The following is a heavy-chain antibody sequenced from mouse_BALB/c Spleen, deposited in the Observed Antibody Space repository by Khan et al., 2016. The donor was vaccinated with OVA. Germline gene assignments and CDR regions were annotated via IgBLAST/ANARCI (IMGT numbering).Heavy chain of an antibody. V-gene: IGHV3-8*02. Sequence: VQLKESGPSLVKPSQTLSLTCSVTGDSITTGYWNWIRKFPGTKLEYMGYIIYTGYTYYNPSLKSRISITRHTSNNQYYLQLNSVTDEDTATYYCAKSSYRYAFVYWGQATLVTVSA. D-gene: IGHD2-14*01. CDR2: IIYTGYT. J-gene: IGHJ3*01. CDR1: GDSITTGY. CDR3: AKSSYRYAFVY.